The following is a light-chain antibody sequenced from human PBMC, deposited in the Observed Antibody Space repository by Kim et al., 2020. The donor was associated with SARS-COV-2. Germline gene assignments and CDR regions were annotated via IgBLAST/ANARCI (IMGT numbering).Light chain of an antibody. J-gene: IGKJ2*01. Sequence: VSPGDAVTLSCTASQSVHSNLAWYQQKRGQSPALLIYGASTRATGVPARFSGRGFGTEFTFTISSLQSEDFAVYYCQQYDNWPPYTFGQGTKLEI. V-gene: IGKV3-15*01. CDR3: QQYDNWPPYT. CDR1: QSVHSN. CDR2: GAS.